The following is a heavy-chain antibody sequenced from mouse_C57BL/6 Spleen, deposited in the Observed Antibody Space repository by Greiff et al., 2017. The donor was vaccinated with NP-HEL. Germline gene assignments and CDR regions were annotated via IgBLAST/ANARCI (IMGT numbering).Heavy chain of an antibody. V-gene: IGHV1-26*01. D-gene: IGHD1-1*01. CDR1: GYTFTDYY. CDR2: INPNNGGT. Sequence: VQLQQSGPELVKPGASVKISCKASGYTFTDYYMNWVKQSHGKSLEWIGDINPNNGGTSYNQKFKGKATLTVDKSSSTAYMELRSLTSEDSAVYYCAREEYGSSYPWGQGTLVTVSA. CDR3: AREEYGSSYP. J-gene: IGHJ3*01.